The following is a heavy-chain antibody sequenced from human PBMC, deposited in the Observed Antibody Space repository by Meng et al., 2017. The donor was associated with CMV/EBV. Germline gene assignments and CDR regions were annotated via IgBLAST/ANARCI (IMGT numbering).Heavy chain of an antibody. CDR1: GFTCCSYE. Sequence: GGSLRLSCAASGFTCCSYEMNWVRQAPGKGLEWVSYISSSGGTIYYADSVKGRFTISRDNAKNSLYLQMNSLRAEDTAVYYCARVWQPRGMDVWGQGTTVTVSS. V-gene: IGHV3-48*03. CDR2: ISSSGGTI. D-gene: IGHD6-13*01. J-gene: IGHJ6*02. CDR3: ARVWQPRGMDV.